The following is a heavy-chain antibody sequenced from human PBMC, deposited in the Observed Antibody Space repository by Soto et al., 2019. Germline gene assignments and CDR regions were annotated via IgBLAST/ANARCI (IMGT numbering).Heavy chain of an antibody. Sequence: SGPTLVNPTQTLTLTCTFSGFSLSSKGMRVSWIRQPPGEALEWLARIDWDDDKFYSPSLRTRLTISKDTSKNQVVLTMTNVDPKDTATYYCARSPGGFTVATYFFDYWGQGTLVTVSS. CDR1: GFSLSSKGMR. CDR3: ARSPGGFTVATYFFDY. CDR2: IDWDDDK. J-gene: IGHJ4*02. V-gene: IGHV2-70*04. D-gene: IGHD4-17*01.